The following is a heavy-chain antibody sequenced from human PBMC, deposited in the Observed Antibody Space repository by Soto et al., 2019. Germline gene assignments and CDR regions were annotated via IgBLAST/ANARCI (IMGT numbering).Heavy chain of an antibody. CDR1: GGTFSRYT. J-gene: IGHJ4*02. Sequence: SVKVSCKASGGTFSRYTISWVRQAPGQGLEWMGRIIPILGIANYAQKFQGRVTITADKSTSTAYMELSSLRSEDTAVYYCARGDTAMAPFDYWGQGTLVTVSS. V-gene: IGHV1-69*02. CDR2: IIPILGIA. D-gene: IGHD5-18*01. CDR3: ARGDTAMAPFDY.